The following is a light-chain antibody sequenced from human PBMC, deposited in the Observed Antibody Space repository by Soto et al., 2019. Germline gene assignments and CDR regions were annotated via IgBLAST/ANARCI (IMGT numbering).Light chain of an antibody. V-gene: IGKV3-15*01. CDR2: PAS. CDR1: QSVSSN. J-gene: IGKJ4*01. Sequence: EIVMTQSPATLSVSPGEGATLSCRASQSVSSNLAWYQQKPGQAPRPLIYPASTRATGIPARFRGSGSGTECTHGISGLQSEDFAVYNCQQYNNWPPLTFGGGTQVEIK. CDR3: QQYNNWPPLT.